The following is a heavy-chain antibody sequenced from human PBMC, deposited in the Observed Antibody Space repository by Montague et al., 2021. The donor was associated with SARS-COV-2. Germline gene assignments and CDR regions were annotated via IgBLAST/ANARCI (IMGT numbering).Heavy chain of an antibody. CDR2: TNYRSKWTS. J-gene: IGHJ4*02. D-gene: IGHD4-17*01. Sequence: CAISGDSVWSNTAAWNWIRQSPSGGLEWLGRTNYRSKWTSDYATSVEGRISIDPDTSKNQFFLHLRSVAPEDTGVYYCVRNTGSAQAGFDAWGQGTLVTVSS. CDR3: VRNTGSAQAGFDA. V-gene: IGHV6-1*01. CDR1: GDSVWSNTAA.